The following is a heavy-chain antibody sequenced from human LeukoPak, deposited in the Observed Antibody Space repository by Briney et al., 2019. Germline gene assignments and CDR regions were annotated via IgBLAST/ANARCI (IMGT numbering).Heavy chain of an antibody. D-gene: IGHD6-13*01. CDR3: ARGGLAAAGIDY. CDR1: GFTFSNNV. J-gene: IGHJ4*02. V-gene: IGHV3-33*01. Sequence: GGSLRLSCAPSGFTFSNNVMHWVRQAPGKGLEWVAIIWYDGSNKYYADSLKGRFTISRDNSKNTLYLQMNSLRAEDTAVYYCARGGLAAAGIDYWGQGTPVTVSS. CDR2: IWYDGSNK.